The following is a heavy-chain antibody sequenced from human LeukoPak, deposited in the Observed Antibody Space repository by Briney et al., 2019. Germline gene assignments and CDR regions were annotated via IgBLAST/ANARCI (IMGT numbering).Heavy chain of an antibody. CDR2: INPSGGST. CDR1: GYTFTSYY. Sequence: GASVKVSCKASGYTFTSYYMHWVRQAPGQGLEWMGIINPSGGSTSYAQKFQGRVTMTRDTSTSTVYMELSSLRSEDTAVYYCARTALSSWSPITDYYGMDVWGKGTTVTVSS. V-gene: IGHV1-46*01. CDR3: ARTALSSWSPITDYYGMDV. D-gene: IGHD6-13*01. J-gene: IGHJ6*04.